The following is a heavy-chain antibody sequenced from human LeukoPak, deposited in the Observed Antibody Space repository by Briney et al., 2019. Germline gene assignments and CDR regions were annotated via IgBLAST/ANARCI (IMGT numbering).Heavy chain of an antibody. CDR3: ARETYYYDSSGYLLGDY. D-gene: IGHD3-22*01. CDR2: ISSSSSYI. V-gene: IGHV3-21*01. CDR1: GFTFSSYS. J-gene: IGHJ4*02. Sequence: SGGSLRLSCAASGFTFSSYSMNWVRQAPGKGLEWVSSISSSSSYIYYADSVKGRFTISRDNAKNSLYLQMNSLRAEDTAVYYCARETYYYDSSGYLLGDYWGQGTLVTVSS.